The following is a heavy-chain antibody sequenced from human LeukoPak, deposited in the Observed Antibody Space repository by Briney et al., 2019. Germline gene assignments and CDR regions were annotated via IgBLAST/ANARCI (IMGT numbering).Heavy chain of an antibody. Sequence: PSETLSLTCTVSGGSISSYYWSWIRQPPGKGLEWIGYIYYSGSTNYNPSLKSRVTISVDTSKNQFSLKLGSVTAADTAIYYCARGGGSGSYLFDYWGQGTLVTVSS. CDR2: IYYSGST. CDR3: ARGGGSGSYLFDY. J-gene: IGHJ4*02. CDR1: GGSISSYY. D-gene: IGHD3-10*01. V-gene: IGHV4-59*01.